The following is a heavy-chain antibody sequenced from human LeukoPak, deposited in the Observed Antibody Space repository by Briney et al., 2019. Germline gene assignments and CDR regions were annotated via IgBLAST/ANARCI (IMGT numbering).Heavy chain of an antibody. Sequence: PGGSLRLSCAASGFTFSSYSMNWVRQAPGKGLEWVSSISSSSSYIYYADSVKGRFTISRDNAKNSLYLQMNSLRAEDTAVYYCARAGPPIGYFDWLPRGYYYYMDVWGKGTTVTISS. CDR2: ISSSSSYI. D-gene: IGHD3-9*01. CDR1: GFTFSSYS. CDR3: ARAGPPIGYFDWLPRGYYYYMDV. V-gene: IGHV3-21*01. J-gene: IGHJ6*03.